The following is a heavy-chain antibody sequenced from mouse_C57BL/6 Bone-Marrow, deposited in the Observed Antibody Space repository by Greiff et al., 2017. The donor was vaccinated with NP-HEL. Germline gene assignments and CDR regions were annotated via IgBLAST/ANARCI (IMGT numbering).Heavy chain of an antibody. CDR3: TRRYTVVDWYFDV. J-gene: IGHJ1*03. D-gene: IGHD1-1*01. Sequence: EVQLQQSGTVLARPGASVKMSCKTSGYTFTSYWMHWVKQRPGQGLEWIGAIYPGNSDTSYNQKFKGKAKLTAVTSASTAYMELSSLTNEDSAVYYCTRRYTVVDWYFDVWGTGTTVTVSS. CDR2: IYPGNSDT. V-gene: IGHV1-5*01. CDR1: GYTFTSYW.